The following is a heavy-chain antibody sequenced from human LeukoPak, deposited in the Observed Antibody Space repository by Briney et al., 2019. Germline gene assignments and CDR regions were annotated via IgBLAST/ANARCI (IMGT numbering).Heavy chain of an antibody. CDR3: ARAWVGLLWLGDLDYFDY. CDR1: GGSMSSNTYY. D-gene: IGHD3-10*01. CDR2: IYYSGST. Sequence: SETLSLTCTVSGGSMSSNTYYWGWIRQPPGKGLGWIGSIYYSGSTYYNPSLKSRVTISVDTSKNQFSLKLSSVTAADTAVYYCARAWVGLLWLGDLDYFDYWGQGTLVTVSS. V-gene: IGHV4-39*07. J-gene: IGHJ4*02.